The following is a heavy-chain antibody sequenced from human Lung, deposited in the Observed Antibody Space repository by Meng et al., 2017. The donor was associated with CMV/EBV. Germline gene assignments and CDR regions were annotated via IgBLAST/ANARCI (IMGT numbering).Heavy chain of an antibody. Sequence: VQLVESGVGLVQAGGFLGLSCAVSGFALRSYWMHWVRQAPGKGLEWVSRIDIDGRDITYADSVKGRFTISRDTAKNMLYLEMNSLRVEDTAVYYCARGLEEYLGWEMGYWGQGTLVTVSS. CDR2: IDIDGRDI. D-gene: IGHD2/OR15-2a*01. J-gene: IGHJ4*02. CDR1: GFALRSYW. CDR3: ARGLEEYLGWEMGY. V-gene: IGHV3-74*03.